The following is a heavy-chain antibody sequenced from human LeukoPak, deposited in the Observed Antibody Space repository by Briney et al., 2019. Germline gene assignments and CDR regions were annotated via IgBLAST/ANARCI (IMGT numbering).Heavy chain of an antibody. V-gene: IGHV3-74*01. J-gene: IGHJ6*02. CDR3: ARGSYCSSTSCYSYYYYGMDV. Sequence: GGSLRLSCAASGFTFRNYWMHWVRQAPGKGLVWVARIKNDGSTTTYADSVKGRFTISRDNAKNMLFLQMSSLRVEDTAVYYCARGSYCSSTSCYSYYYYGMDVWGQGTTVTVSS. CDR2: IKNDGSTT. CDR1: GFTFRNYW. D-gene: IGHD2-2*02.